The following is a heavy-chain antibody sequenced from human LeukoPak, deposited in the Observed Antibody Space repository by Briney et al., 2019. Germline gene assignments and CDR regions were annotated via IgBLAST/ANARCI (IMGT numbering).Heavy chain of an antibody. Sequence: SETLSLTCTVSGGSISSSSYYWGWIRQPPGKGLEWIGSIYYSGSTYYNPSLKSRVTISVDTSKNQFSLKLSSVTAADTAVYYCARSIGGSWYSDVFDYWGQGTLVTVSS. J-gene: IGHJ4*02. CDR1: GGSISSSSYY. D-gene: IGHD6-13*01. CDR3: ARSIGGSWYSDVFDY. CDR2: IYYSGST. V-gene: IGHV4-39*07.